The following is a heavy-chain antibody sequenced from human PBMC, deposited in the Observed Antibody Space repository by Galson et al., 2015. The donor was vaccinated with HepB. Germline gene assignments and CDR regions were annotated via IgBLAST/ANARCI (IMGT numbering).Heavy chain of an antibody. J-gene: IGHJ4*02. CDR1: GFTFSSYG. CDR3: ARGGPYYYGSSGYPDY. D-gene: IGHD3-22*01. CDR2: IWYDGSNK. V-gene: IGHV3-33*01. Sequence: SLRLSCAASGFTFSSYGMHWVRQAPGKGLEWVAVIWYDGSNKYYADSVKGRFTISRDNSKNTLYLQMNSLRAEDTAVYYCARGGPYYYGSSGYPDYWGQGTLVTVSS.